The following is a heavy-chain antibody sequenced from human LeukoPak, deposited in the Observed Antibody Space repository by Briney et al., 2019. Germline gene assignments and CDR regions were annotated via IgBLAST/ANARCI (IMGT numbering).Heavy chain of an antibody. J-gene: IGHJ4*02. CDR2: IRYDGSNK. D-gene: IGHD6-19*01. CDR1: GFTFSSYG. V-gene: IGHV3-30*02. Sequence: PGGSLRLSCAASGFTFSSYGMHWVRQAPGKGLEWVAFIRYDGSNKYYADSVKGRFTISRDNSKNTLYLQMNSLRAEDTAVYYCATEEANRSGWHPFWGQGTLVTVSS. CDR3: ATEEANRSGWHPF.